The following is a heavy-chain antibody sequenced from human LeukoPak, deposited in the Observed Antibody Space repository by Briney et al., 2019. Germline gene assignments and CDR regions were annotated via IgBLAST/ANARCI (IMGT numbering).Heavy chain of an antibody. Sequence: GGSLRLSCAASGFTFSSYSMNWVRQAPGKGLEWVSHITASGTAMFYADSVKGRLTISRDNAKNSLYLQMNSLRDEDTAVYYCAGSGSYRFDYWGQGTLVTVSS. CDR2: ITASGTAM. D-gene: IGHD1-26*01. CDR1: GFTFSSYS. V-gene: IGHV3-48*02. CDR3: AGSGSYRFDY. J-gene: IGHJ4*02.